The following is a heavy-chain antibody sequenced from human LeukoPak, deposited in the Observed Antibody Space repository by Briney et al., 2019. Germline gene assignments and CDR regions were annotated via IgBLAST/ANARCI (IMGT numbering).Heavy chain of an antibody. CDR1: GFTFSDYY. CDR3: ARVPDIVVVAFDP. D-gene: IGHD2-15*01. CDR2: ISSSSSYT. V-gene: IGHV3-11*06. J-gene: IGHJ5*02. Sequence: GGSLRLSCAASGFTFSDYYMSWIRQAPGKGLEWVSYISSSSSYTNYADSVKGRFTISRDNAKNSLYMQMNSLSAEDTAVYYCARVPDIVVVAFDPWGQGTLVTVSS.